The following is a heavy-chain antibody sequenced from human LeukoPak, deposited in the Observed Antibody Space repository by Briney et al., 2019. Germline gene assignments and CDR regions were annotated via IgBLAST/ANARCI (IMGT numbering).Heavy chain of an antibody. CDR3: ARVKVGGYYFDY. Sequence: PSETLSLTCTVSGGSISSYYWSWIRQPPGEGLEWIGYIHYSGSTNYNPSLKSRVTISVDTSKNQFSLKLSSVTAADTAVYYCARVKVGGYYFDYWGQGTLVTVSS. V-gene: IGHV4-59*01. CDR2: IHYSGST. CDR1: GGSISSYY. J-gene: IGHJ4*02. D-gene: IGHD3-16*01.